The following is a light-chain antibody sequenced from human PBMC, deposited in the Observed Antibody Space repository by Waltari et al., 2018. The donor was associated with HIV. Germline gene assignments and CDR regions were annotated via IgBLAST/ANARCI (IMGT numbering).Light chain of an antibody. CDR2: EVS. J-gene: IGLJ3*02. CDR1: SSDIGAYAF. CDR3: SSYGDSLKIL. V-gene: IGLV2-8*01. Sequence: QSALTQPPSASGSLGQSVTISCTGSSSDIGAYAFVSCFQPHPHSAPKLLLYEVSRRPSTVSDRFSGSRSGNTAFLTVAGLQPDDEATYFCSSYGDSLKILFGGGTNVTIL.